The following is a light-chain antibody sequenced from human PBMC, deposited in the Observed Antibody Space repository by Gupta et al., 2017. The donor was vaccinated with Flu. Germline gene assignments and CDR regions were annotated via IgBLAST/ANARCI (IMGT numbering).Light chain of an antibody. Sequence: SSLSASVGDRVTITCRASQSISNYLNWYQQKPGEAPNLLVYRASSLQSGVPSRFSGSGSGTDFTLTISSRQPEDCATYFCQQSDSTPLLTFGHGTKVDIK. V-gene: IGKV1-39*01. CDR2: RAS. CDR1: QSISNY. J-gene: IGKJ3*01. CDR3: QQSDSTPLLT.